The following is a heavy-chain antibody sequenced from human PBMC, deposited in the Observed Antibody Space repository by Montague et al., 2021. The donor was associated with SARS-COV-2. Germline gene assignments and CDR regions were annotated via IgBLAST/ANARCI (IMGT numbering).Heavy chain of an antibody. CDR2: IYYSGST. CDR1: GGSISSSSYY. D-gene: IGHD3-22*01. CDR3: ARQVGTMIVVVIIKLRYYFDY. J-gene: IGHJ4*02. Sequence: SETLSLTCTVSGGSISSSSYYWGWIRQPPGKGLEWIGSIYYSGSTYYNPSFKSRVTISVDTSKNQFSLKLSSVTAADTAVYYCARQVGTMIVVVIIKLRYYFDYWGQGTLVTVSS. V-gene: IGHV4-39*01.